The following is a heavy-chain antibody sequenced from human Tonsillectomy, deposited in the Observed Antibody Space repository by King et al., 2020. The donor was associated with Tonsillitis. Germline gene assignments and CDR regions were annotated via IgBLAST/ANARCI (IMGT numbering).Heavy chain of an antibody. CDR1: GYSFTTHW. J-gene: IGHJ5*02. CDR3: ARRGYSSTTLREFDL. D-gene: IGHD6-13*01. V-gene: IGHV5-51*01. Sequence: QLVQSGAEVKKPGESLKISCKGSGYSFTTHWIGWVRQMPGKGLEWMGIIYPGDSDTRYSPSFQGQVTISADKSISTAYLEWSSLKASDTAMYYGARRGYSSTTLREFDLWGQGTPVTVSS. CDR2: IYPGDSDT.